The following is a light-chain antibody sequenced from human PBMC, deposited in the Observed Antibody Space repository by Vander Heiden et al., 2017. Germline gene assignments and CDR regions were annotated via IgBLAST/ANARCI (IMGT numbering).Light chain of an antibody. V-gene: IGKV1-39*01. CDR2: SAS. Sequence: DIQMTQSPSSLSASVGDTVTITCRASQSIDNFLNWYQHQPGKAPTLLISSASNLHGGVPSTFSGSGSGTDFTLTIARLQPEDFATYSCHQGDSIPLTFSHGTKVDAK. CDR1: QSIDNF. CDR3: HQGDSIPLT. J-gene: IGKJ3*01.